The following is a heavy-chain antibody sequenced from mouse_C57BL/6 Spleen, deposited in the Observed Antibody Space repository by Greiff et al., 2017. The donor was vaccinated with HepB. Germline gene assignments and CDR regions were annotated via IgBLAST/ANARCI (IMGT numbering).Heavy chain of an antibody. J-gene: IGHJ4*01. CDR3: AKIYYYGSIYAMDY. D-gene: IGHD1-1*01. Sequence: QVQLQQPGAELVKPGASVKVSCKASGYTFTSYWMHWVKQRPGQGLEWIGRIHPSDSDTNYNQKFKGKATLTVDKSSSTAYMQLSSLTSVDSAVYYCAKIYYYGSIYAMDYWGQGTSVTVSS. CDR1: GYTFTSYW. V-gene: IGHV1-74*01. CDR2: IHPSDSDT.